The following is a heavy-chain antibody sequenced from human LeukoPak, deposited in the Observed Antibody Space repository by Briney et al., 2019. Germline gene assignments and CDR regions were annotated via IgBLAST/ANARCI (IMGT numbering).Heavy chain of an antibody. D-gene: IGHD2-2*01. CDR2: ISGSGGST. CDR3: ANDGHCSSTSCYNNWFDP. J-gene: IGHJ5*02. V-gene: IGHV3-23*01. CDR1: RFTFSSYA. Sequence: GGSLRLSCAASRFTFSSYAMSWVRQAPGKGLEWVSAISGSGGSTYYADSVKGRFTISRDNSKNTLYLQMDSLRAKDTAVYYCANDGHCSSTSCYNNWFDPWGQGTLVTVSS.